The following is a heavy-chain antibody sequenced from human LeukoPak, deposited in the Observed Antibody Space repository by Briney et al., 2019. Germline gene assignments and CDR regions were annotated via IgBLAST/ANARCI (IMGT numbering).Heavy chain of an antibody. J-gene: IGHJ4*02. Sequence: PSETLSLTCAVSGDSISSSNWWTWVRQPPGKGLEWIGEIYHSGSTNYNPSLKSRVSISVDKPKNQFPLKLTSVTAADTAVYYCAGRTSDFSSDYWGQGTLVTVSS. CDR3: AGRTSDFSSDY. D-gene: IGHD3-3*01. CDR2: IYHSGST. V-gene: IGHV4-4*02. CDR1: GDSISSSNW.